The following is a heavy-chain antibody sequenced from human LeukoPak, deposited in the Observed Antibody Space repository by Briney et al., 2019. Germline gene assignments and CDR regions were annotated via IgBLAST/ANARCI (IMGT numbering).Heavy chain of an antibody. CDR2: ISSSGSTI. Sequence: GGSLRLSCAASGFTFSDYYMSWIRQAPGKGLEWVSYISSSGSTIYYADSVKGRFTISRDNAKNSLYLQMNSLRAEDTAVYYCARVPPGDIVATTYFDYWGQGTLVTVSS. J-gene: IGHJ4*02. D-gene: IGHD5-12*01. V-gene: IGHV3-11*01. CDR3: ARVPPGDIVATTYFDY. CDR1: GFTFSDYY.